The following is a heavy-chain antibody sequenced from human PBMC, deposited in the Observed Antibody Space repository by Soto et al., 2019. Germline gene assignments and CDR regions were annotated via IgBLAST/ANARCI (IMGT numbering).Heavy chain of an antibody. CDR2: IIPIFGTA. CDR1: GGTFSSYT. V-gene: IGHV1-69*13. D-gene: IGHD2-21*02. Sequence: SVKVSCKASGGTFSSYTISWVRQAPGQGLEWMGGIIPIFGTANYAQKFQGRVAITADESTSTAYMELSSLRSEDTAVYYCARVYSGDTDAFDIWGQGTMVTVSS. CDR3: ARVYSGDTDAFDI. J-gene: IGHJ3*02.